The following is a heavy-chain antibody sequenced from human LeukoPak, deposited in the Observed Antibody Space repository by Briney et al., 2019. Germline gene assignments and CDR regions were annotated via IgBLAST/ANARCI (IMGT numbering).Heavy chain of an antibody. V-gene: IGHV3-74*01. J-gene: IGHJ4*02. CDR2: LVQDGSAT. CDR3: ATDDYRGLGY. Sequence: GGSLRLSCAASGFAFSHYWMHWVRQAPGKGLVWVSHLVQDGSATFYADSVKGRFTISRDNAKNTLYLQMNSLRVEDTAVYYCATDDYRGLGYWGQGTLVTVSS. D-gene: IGHD4-11*01. CDR1: GFAFSHYW.